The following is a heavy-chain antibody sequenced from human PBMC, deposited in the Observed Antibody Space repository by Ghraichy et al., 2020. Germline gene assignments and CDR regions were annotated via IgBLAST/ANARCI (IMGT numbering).Heavy chain of an antibody. CDR2: INHSGST. Sequence: SETLSLTFAVYGGSFSGYYWSWIRQPPGKGLEWIGEINHSGSTNYNPSLKSRVTISVDTSKNQFSLKLSSVTAADTAVYYCARGRLGFWSGYYKVGWFDPWGQGTLVTVSS. CDR1: GGSFSGYY. D-gene: IGHD3-3*01. CDR3: ARGRLGFWSGYYKVGWFDP. J-gene: IGHJ5*02. V-gene: IGHV4-34*01.